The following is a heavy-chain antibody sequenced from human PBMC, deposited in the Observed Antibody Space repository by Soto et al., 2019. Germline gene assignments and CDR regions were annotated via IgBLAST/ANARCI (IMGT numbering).Heavy chain of an antibody. CDR1: GFTFSSYS. D-gene: IGHD6-13*01. CDR3: ARDRQSTPWYAADY. Sequence: AGGSLRLSCEGSGFTFSSYSMNWVRQAPGKGLEWVSSISGSGGYIYYADSVRGRFTISRDNAKNSLYLQMTSLRDEDTALYYCARDRQSTPWYAADYWGQGSLVTVS. V-gene: IGHV3-21*01. J-gene: IGHJ4*02. CDR2: ISGSGGYI.